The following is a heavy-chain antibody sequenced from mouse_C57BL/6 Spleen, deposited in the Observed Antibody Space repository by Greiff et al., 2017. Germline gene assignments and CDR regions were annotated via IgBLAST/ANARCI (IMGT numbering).Heavy chain of an antibody. CDR3: TRLYGNYPAWFAY. Sequence: EVKLMESGAELVRPGASVKLSCTASGFNIKDYYMHWVKQRPEQGLEWIGRIDPEDGDTEYAPKFQGKATMTADTSSNTAYLQLSSLTSEDTAVYYCTRLYGNYPAWFAYWGQGTLVTVSA. J-gene: IGHJ3*01. CDR1: GFNIKDYY. D-gene: IGHD2-10*02. CDR2: IDPEDGDT. V-gene: IGHV14-1*01.